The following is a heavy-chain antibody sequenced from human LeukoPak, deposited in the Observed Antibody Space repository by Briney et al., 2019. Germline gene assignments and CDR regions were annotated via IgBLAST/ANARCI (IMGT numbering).Heavy chain of an antibody. CDR3: ARDLSAPDYYDSSGYLAY. V-gene: IGHV3-30*01. Sequence: PGGSLRLSCAASGFTLSSYAMHWVRQAPGKGLEWVAVISYDGSNKYYADSVKGRFTISRDNSKNTLYLQMNSLRAEDTAVYYCARDLSAPDYYDSSGYLAYWGQGTLVTVSS. CDR1: GFTLSSYA. D-gene: IGHD3-22*01. J-gene: IGHJ4*02. CDR2: ISYDGSNK.